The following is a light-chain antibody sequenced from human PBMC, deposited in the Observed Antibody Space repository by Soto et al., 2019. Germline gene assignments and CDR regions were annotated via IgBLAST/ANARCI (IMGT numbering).Light chain of an antibody. Sequence: DIQMTQSPSTLSASVGDRVTITCRASQSISSWLAWYQQKPGKAPKLLIYDASSLESGVPSRFSGSGSGTDFTLTISSLQPDEFATYYFQQYNSYPRTFGQGTKLEIK. CDR3: QQYNSYPRT. J-gene: IGKJ1*01. CDR1: QSISSW. V-gene: IGKV1-5*01. CDR2: DAS.